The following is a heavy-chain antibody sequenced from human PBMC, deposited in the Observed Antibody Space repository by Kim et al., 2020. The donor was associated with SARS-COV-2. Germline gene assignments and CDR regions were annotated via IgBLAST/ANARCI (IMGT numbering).Heavy chain of an antibody. CDR2: INHSGST. CDR3: ARASFLEWLSLDAFDI. Sequence: SETLSLTCAVYGGSFSGYYWSWIRQPPGKGLEWIGEINHSGSTNYNPSLKSRVTISVDTSKNQFSLKLSSVTAADTAVYYCARASFLEWLSLDAFDIWGQGTMVTVSS. V-gene: IGHV4-34*01. J-gene: IGHJ3*02. D-gene: IGHD3-3*01. CDR1: GGSFSGYY.